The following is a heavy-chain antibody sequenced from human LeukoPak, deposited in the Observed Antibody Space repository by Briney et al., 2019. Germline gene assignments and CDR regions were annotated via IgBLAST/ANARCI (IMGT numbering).Heavy chain of an antibody. D-gene: IGHD6-19*01. CDR3: AREKVGIAVAGTGVYYYYGMDV. Sequence: PSETLSLTCTASGGSISSYYWSWIRQPPGKGLEWIGYIYYSGSTNYNPSLKSRATISVETSKNHFSLKLNSVTAADTAVYYCAREKVGIAVAGTGVYYYYGMDVWGQGTTVTVSS. V-gene: IGHV4-59*01. CDR1: GGSISSYY. CDR2: IYYSGST. J-gene: IGHJ6*02.